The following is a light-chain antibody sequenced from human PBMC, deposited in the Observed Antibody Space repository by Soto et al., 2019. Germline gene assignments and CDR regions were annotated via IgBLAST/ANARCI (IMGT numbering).Light chain of an antibody. CDR3: QQYGNSLPWT. CDR1: QSVSSSY. Sequence: EIVLTQSPGTLSLSPGERATLSCRASQSVSSSYLAWYQQKPGQAPRPLIYATSSRATDVPDRFSGSGSGTDFTLTISRLEPEDFAVYYCQQYGNSLPWTFGQGTKVDIK. J-gene: IGKJ1*01. CDR2: ATS. V-gene: IGKV3-20*01.